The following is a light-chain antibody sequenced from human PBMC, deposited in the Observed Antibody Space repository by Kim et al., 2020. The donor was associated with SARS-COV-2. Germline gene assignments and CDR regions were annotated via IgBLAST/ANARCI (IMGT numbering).Light chain of an antibody. Sequence: RSRPSIVHRSGSTCLCWLQQRPDQPPRLLIYKVSNRCTGVPDKFRGGGAGTEFTLTISRVEAEDIAVYYCMQNTKFPLTFGQGTRLEIK. CDR3: MQNTKFPLT. CDR1: PSIVHRSGSTC. V-gene: IGKV2-24*01. CDR2: KVS. J-gene: IGKJ5*01.